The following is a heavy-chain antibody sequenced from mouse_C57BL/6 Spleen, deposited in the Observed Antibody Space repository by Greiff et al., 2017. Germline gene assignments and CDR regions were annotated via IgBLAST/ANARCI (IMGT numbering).Heavy chain of an antibody. Sequence: QVQLKESGAELMKPGASVKLSCKATGYTFTGYWIEWVKQRPGHGLEWIGEILPGSGSNYYNEKLKGKATFTADTSSNTAYMQLSSLTTKDSAIYYCARRNYDYNGFAYWGQGTLVTVSA. CDR2: ILPGSGSN. J-gene: IGHJ3*01. CDR1: GYTFTGYW. CDR3: ARRNYDYNGFAY. V-gene: IGHV1-9*01. D-gene: IGHD2-4*01.